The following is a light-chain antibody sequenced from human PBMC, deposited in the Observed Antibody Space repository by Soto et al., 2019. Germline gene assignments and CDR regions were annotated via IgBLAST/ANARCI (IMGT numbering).Light chain of an antibody. CDR1: QSVTGR. Sequence: EIVMTQSPATLSVSPGERATLSCRASQSVTGRLAWYQQKPGQAPRLLIYGASSRATGIPDRFSGSGSGTDFTLTISRLEPEDFAVYYCQQYGYSPITFGQGTRLEI. CDR2: GAS. CDR3: QQYGYSPIT. J-gene: IGKJ5*01. V-gene: IGKV3-20*01.